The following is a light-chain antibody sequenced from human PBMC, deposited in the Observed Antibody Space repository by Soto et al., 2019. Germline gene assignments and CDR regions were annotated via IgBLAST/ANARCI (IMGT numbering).Light chain of an antibody. Sequence: EIVLTQSPGTLSLSPGERATLSCRASQSVSSNYLAWYQKKPGQAPRLLIYGASRRAAGIPDRFSASGSGTAFILTISSLEPEDFAVYYCQQYGGSTRTFGQGTKVEIK. V-gene: IGKV3-20*01. CDR3: QQYGGSTRT. CDR1: QSVSSNY. CDR2: GAS. J-gene: IGKJ1*01.